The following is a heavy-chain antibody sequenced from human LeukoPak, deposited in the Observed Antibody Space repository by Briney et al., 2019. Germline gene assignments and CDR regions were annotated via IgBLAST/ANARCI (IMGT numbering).Heavy chain of an antibody. Sequence: GGSLRLSCAASGFTFSSYWMHWVRQVPGKGLVWVSRINADGSSTNYADSVKGRFTISRDNAKNTLYLQMNSLRAEDTAVYYCARVYYDSSGYDEDFFDYWGQGTLVTVSS. CDR1: GFTFSSYW. CDR3: ARVYYDSSGYDEDFFDY. D-gene: IGHD3-22*01. CDR2: INADGSST. V-gene: IGHV3-74*01. J-gene: IGHJ4*02.